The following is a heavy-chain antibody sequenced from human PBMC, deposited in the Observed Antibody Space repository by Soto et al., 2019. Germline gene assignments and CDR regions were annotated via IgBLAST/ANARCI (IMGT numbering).Heavy chain of an antibody. CDR2: IDPSDSYT. J-gene: IGHJ5*02. CDR3: ARHEGGLKNWFDP. CDR1: GYSFTVYW. Sequence: EVQLVQSGAEAKKPGESLRISCKGSGYSFTVYWISWVRQMPGKGLEWMGRIDPSDSYTNYSPSFQGHVTISADKSISTAYLQWSSLKASDTAMYYCARHEGGLKNWFDPWGQGTLVTVSS. V-gene: IGHV5-10-1*01. D-gene: IGHD3-16*01.